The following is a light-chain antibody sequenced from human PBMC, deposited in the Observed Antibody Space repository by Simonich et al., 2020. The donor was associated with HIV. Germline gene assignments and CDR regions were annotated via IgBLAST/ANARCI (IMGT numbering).Light chain of an antibody. CDR3: QQSYNTPQT. J-gene: IGKJ1*01. CDR2: AAS. CDR1: QGIGTY. Sequence: IQLTQSPSFLSASVGDRVTITCRASQGIGTYLAWYQQKPGKAPNLLIYAASSLQSGVPSRFSGSGSGTDFTLTISSLQPEDFATYYCQQSYNTPQTFGQGTKVEIK. V-gene: IGKV1-39*01.